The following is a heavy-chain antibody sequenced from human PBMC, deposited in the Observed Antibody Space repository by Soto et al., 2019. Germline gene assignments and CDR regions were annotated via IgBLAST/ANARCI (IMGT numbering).Heavy chain of an antibody. CDR2: IYSDDSDT. Sequence: GESLKISCQASGYSFSNFWIAWVRQMPGEGLEWLGIIYSDDSDTRYSPSFLGQVTISADKSIKTTYLQWSSLKASGTAIYFCASSVLVTSTMNYFDLWGQGTQVTVSS. CDR1: GYSFSNFW. V-gene: IGHV5-51*01. D-gene: IGHD2-8*02. J-gene: IGHJ4*02. CDR3: ASSVLVTSTMNYFDL.